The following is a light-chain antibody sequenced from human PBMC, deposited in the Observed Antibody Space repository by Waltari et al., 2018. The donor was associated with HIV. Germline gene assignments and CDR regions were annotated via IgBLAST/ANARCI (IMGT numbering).Light chain of an antibody. J-gene: IGKJ4*01. CDR2: AGS. V-gene: IGKV1D-12*01. Sequence: DIQMTQSPSSVSASVGDSVTITCRASQGVSAWLAWYQQRPGKAPKLLIYAGSSLQSGVPSRFSGSGSRTESTLTISSLQPEDFATYYCQQANSFPPSFGGGTKVEIK. CDR1: QGVSAW. CDR3: QQANSFPPS.